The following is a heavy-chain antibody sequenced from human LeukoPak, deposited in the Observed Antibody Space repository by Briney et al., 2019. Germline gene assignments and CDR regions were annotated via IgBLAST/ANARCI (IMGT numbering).Heavy chain of an antibody. CDR3: VRIITMIVVVPQPRGRFDP. J-gene: IGHJ5*02. CDR1: GGSVSDYY. V-gene: IGHV4-59*02. CDR2: IYYTET. D-gene: IGHD3-22*01. Sequence: PSETLSLTCTVSGGSVSDYYWSWIRQSPGKGLEWIGYIYYTETSYNPSLKSRVTISADTSKNQFSLKLYSVTAADTAVYYCVRIITMIVVVPQPRGRFDPWGQGTLVTVSS.